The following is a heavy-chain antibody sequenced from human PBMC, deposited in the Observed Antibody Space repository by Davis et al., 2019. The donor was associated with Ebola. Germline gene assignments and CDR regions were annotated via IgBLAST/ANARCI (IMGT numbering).Heavy chain of an antibody. D-gene: IGHD2-2*03. Sequence: GESLKISCAASGFTFSAYSMNWVRQAPGKGLEWVSSISSTSSYIYYADSVKGRFTISRDNAKNSLYLQMNSLRAEDTAVYYCARDDGYCSSTSCSYGMDVWGQGTTVTVSS. CDR3: ARDDGYCSSTSCSYGMDV. V-gene: IGHV3-21*01. CDR1: GFTFSAYS. J-gene: IGHJ6*02. CDR2: ISSTSSYI.